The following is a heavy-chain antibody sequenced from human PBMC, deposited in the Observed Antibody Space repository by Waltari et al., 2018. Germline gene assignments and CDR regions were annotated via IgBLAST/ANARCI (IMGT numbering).Heavy chain of an antibody. CDR2: INHSEST. V-gene: IGHV4-34*01. D-gene: IGHD3-3*01. CDR1: GGSFSGYY. Sequence: QVQLQQWGAGLLKPSETLSLTCAVYGGSFSGYYWSWIRQPPGKGLEWIGEINHSESTNYNPSLKSRVTISVDTSKNQFSLKLSSVTAADTAVYYCARGLYDFWSGSFLDYYYYGMDVWGQGTTVTVSS. CDR3: ARGLYDFWSGSFLDYYYYGMDV. J-gene: IGHJ6*02.